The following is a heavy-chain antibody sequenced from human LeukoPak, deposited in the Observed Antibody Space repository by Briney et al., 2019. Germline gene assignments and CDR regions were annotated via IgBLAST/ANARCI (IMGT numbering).Heavy chain of an antibody. CDR1: GFTFDDYA. J-gene: IGHJ4*02. CDR2: IGGDGGST. CDR3: VKEPHYYDRSGYF. Sequence: PGAALRLSCAASGFTFDDYAMHWIRQAPGKGLEWFSLIGGDGGSTYYADSVKGRFTISRDNSKNSLFLQMKSLRTDDTALYYCVKEPHYYDRSGYFWGQGTLVTVSS. D-gene: IGHD3-22*01. V-gene: IGHV3-43*02.